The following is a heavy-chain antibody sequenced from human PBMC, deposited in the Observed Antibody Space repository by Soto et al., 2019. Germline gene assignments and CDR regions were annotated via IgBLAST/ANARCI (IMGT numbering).Heavy chain of an antibody. CDR1: GGSISSYY. CDR3: ARRRGPHDY. Sequence: SETLSLTCTVSGGSISSYYWSWIRQPPGKGLEWIGCIFYSGITNYNPSLKSRVTISVDTSKNQFSLKLSSVTAADTAVYYCARRRGPHDYWGQGTLVTVS. V-gene: IGHV4-59*01. J-gene: IGHJ4*02. CDR2: IFYSGIT.